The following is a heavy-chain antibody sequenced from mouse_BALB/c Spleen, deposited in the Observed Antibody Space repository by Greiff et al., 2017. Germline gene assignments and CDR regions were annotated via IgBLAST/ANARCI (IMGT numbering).Heavy chain of an antibody. Sequence: EVQGVESGGGLVQPGGSRKLSCAASGFTFSSFGMHWVRQAPEKGLEWVAYISSGSSTIYYADTVKGRFTISRDNPKNTLFLQMTSLRSEDTAMYYCARTSLRLGYFDVWGAGTTVTVSS. D-gene: IGHD1-2*01. J-gene: IGHJ1*01. CDR2: ISSGSSTI. CDR3: ARTSLRLGYFDV. V-gene: IGHV5-17*02. CDR1: GFTFSSFG.